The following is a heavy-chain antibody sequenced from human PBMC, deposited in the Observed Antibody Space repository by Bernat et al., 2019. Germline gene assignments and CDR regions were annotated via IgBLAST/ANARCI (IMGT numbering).Heavy chain of an antibody. CDR3: APRSYGY. Sequence: EVQLLESGGGLVQPGGSLRLSCVASGFTFSRYAMTWVRQAPGKGLEWVSLIRGSDGSTVYADSVKGRFTISRDNSKNTLYLQMNSLRAEDTAVYYCAPRSYGYWGQGTLVTVSS. CDR2: IRGSDGST. CDR1: GFTFSRYA. D-gene: IGHD4-17*01. V-gene: IGHV3-23*01. J-gene: IGHJ4*02.